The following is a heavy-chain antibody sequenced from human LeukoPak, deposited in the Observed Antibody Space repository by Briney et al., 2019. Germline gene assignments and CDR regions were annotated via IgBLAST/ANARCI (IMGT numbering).Heavy chain of an antibody. D-gene: IGHD3-22*01. Sequence: PSETLSLTCTVSGGSISSYYWSWIRQPPGKGLEWIGYIYYSGSTNYNPSLKSRVTISVDTSKNQFSLKLSSVTAADTAVYYCARAIGDSSMGYYFDYWGQGTLVTVSS. J-gene: IGHJ4*02. V-gene: IGHV4-59*01. CDR2: IYYSGST. CDR3: ARAIGDSSMGYYFDY. CDR1: GGSISSYY.